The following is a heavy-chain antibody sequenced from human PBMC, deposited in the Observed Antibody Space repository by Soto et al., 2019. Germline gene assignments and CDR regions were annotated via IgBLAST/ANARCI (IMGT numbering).Heavy chain of an antibody. CDR2: VSSSSSYI. V-gene: IGHV3-21*01. CDR1: GFTSSSNT. Sequence: EVQLVQSGGGLAKLGGSLRLSGAASGFTSSSNTLNWVPKAPGRGLEWVSSVSSSSSYIYYADSLKGRFTISRDNAKNSLYLQMNSLRVEDTAVYYCARGGDSSGSWPRYWGQGTLVTVSS. D-gene: IGHD3-22*01. CDR3: ARGGDSSGSWPRY. J-gene: IGHJ4*02.